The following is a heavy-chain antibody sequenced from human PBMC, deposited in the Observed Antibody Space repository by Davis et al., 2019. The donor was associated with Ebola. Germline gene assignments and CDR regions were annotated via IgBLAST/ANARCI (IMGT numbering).Heavy chain of an antibody. Sequence: MPSETLSLTCTVSGGSISGDYWSWIRQPPGKGLEWIGYIHDSGSTNYNPSLKSRLTISVDTSKNQFSLKLSSVTAADTAVYYCARTHTAMVTTNWFDPWGQGTLVTVSS. V-gene: IGHV4-59*12. J-gene: IGHJ5*02. CDR3: ARTHTAMVTTNWFDP. D-gene: IGHD5-18*01. CDR1: GGSISGDY. CDR2: IHDSGST.